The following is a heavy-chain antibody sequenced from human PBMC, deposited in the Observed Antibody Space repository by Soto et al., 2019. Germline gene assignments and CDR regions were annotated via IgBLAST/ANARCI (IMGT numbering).Heavy chain of an antibody. CDR3: ARGLILWFGELSRRGGYYYYMDV. V-gene: IGHV4-34*01. CDR1: GGSFSGYQ. Sequence: QVQLQQWGAGLLKPSETLSLTCAVYGGSFSGYQWTWIRQTPGKGLEWIGEINDTGNINYNPSLKSRVTIFRDTPQTQISRKLSSVTGADTAVYYCARGLILWFGELSRRGGYYYYMDVWGKGTTVTVSS. CDR2: INDTGNI. J-gene: IGHJ6*03. D-gene: IGHD3-10*01.